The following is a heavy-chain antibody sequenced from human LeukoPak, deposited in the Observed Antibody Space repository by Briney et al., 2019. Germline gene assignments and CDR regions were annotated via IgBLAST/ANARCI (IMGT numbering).Heavy chain of an antibody. V-gene: IGHV1-18*01. CDR2: ISAYNGNT. Sequence: ASVKVSGKASGYTFTSYGISWVRQAPGQGLEWMGWISAYNGNTNYAQKLQGRVTMTTDTSTSTAYMELRSLRSDDTAVYYCARDRFYYYDSSGYYRSRFDYWGQGTLVTVSS. CDR3: ARDRFYYYDSSGYYRSRFDY. J-gene: IGHJ4*02. D-gene: IGHD3-22*01. CDR1: GYTFTSYG.